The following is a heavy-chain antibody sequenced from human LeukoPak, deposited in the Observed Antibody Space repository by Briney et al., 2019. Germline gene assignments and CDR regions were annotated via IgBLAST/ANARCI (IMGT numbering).Heavy chain of an antibody. CDR2: INHSGST. D-gene: IGHD6-13*01. CDR3: ARVHHGYSSSWYRSGSFDI. J-gene: IGHJ3*02. CDR1: GGSISSGGYY. Sequence: SETLSLTCTVSGGSISSGGYYWSWIRQPPGKGLEWIGEINHSGSTNYNPSLKSRVTMSVDTSKNQFSLKLSSVTAADMAVYYCARVHHGYSSSWYRSGSFDIWGQGTMVTVSS. V-gene: IGHV4-39*07.